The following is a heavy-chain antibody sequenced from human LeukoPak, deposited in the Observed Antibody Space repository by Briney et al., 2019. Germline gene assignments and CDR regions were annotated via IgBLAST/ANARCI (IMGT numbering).Heavy chain of an antibody. CDR3: ATAKRIVEWLYDPFDY. J-gene: IGHJ4*02. V-gene: IGHV1-69*02. CDR1: GGTFSSYT. Sequence: ASVKVSCKASGGTFSSYTISWVRQAPGQGLEWMGRIIPILGIANYAQKFQGRVTITADKSTSTAYMELSSLRSEDTAVYYCATAKRIVEWLYDPFDYWGQGTLVTVSS. CDR2: IIPILGIA. D-gene: IGHD3-3*01.